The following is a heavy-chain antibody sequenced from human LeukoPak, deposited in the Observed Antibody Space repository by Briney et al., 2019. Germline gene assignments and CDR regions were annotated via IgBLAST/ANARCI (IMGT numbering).Heavy chain of an antibody. J-gene: IGHJ4*02. CDR3: ARVDLNTRQNVTAALMRY. V-gene: IGHV1-2*02. CDR1: GYTFTGYY. D-gene: IGHD6-13*01. CDR2: INPNSGGT. Sequence: APVKVSCKASGYTFTGYYMHWVRQAPGQGLEWMGWINPNSGGTNYAQKFQGRVTMTRDTSISTAYMELSRLRSDDTAVYYCARVDLNTRQNVTAALMRYWGQGTLVTVSS.